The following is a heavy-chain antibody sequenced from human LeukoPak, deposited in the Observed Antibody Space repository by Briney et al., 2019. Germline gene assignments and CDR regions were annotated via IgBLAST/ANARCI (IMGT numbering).Heavy chain of an antibody. CDR2: IKQDGSEK. CDR3: ARDFYSGSLAWGYYYYYMDV. CDR1: GFTFSSYW. D-gene: IGHD1-26*01. Sequence: GGSLRLSCAASGFTFSSYWMSWVRQAPGKGLEWVANIKQDGSEKYYVDSVKGRFTISRDNAKNSLYLQMNSLRAEDTAVYYCARDFYSGSLAWGYYYYYMDVWGKGTTVTVSS. J-gene: IGHJ6*03. V-gene: IGHV3-7*01.